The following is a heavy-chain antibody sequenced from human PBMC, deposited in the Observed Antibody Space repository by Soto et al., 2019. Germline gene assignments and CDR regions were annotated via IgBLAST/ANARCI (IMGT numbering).Heavy chain of an antibody. CDR1: GFIFSDYS. Sequence: EVSLVESGGGLVKPGGSLRLSCVASGFIFSDYSMNWVRQAPGKGLEWVAAISSSGGHTFYADAVKGRFTISRDNPKSSVFLQMSRLGGEETAVYWCASLVGRSNFDSWGQGTLVTASS. V-gene: IGHV3-21*06. CDR2: ISSSGGHT. D-gene: IGHD3-10*01. J-gene: IGHJ4*02. CDR3: ASLVGRSNFDS.